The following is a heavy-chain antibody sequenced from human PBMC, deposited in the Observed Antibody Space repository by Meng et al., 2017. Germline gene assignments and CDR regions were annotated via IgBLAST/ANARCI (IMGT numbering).Heavy chain of an antibody. D-gene: IGHD3-16*01. Sequence: HVQLPEPVPGLVRPSEPLSLTLTVSGAPFTVGRHYWSWIRQPPGKGLEWIGYIDYGGSTSYNPSLRSRVTISVDTSNNQFSLKLSSVTAADTAVFYCARTRGDYYFDYWGQGTLVTVSS. CDR1: GAPFTVGRHY. J-gene: IGHJ4*02. V-gene: IGHV4-61*01. CDR3: ARTRGDYYFDY. CDR2: IDYGGST.